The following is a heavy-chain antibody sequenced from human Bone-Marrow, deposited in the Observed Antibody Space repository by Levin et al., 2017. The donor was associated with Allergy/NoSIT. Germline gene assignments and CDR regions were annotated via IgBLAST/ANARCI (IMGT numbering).Heavy chain of an antibody. D-gene: IGHD1-14*01. J-gene: IGHJ5*02. V-gene: IGHV3-66*01. CDR3: ARGPRIGNARGWFDP. Sequence: LSLTCAASGFIVNDPYMTWVRQAPGKGLECVSVIYSGERTFYSDSVKGRFTISRDNSNNTLYLQMNSLRVEDTAIYYCARGPRIGNARGWFDPWGQGILVTVSS. CDR2: IYSGERT. CDR1: GFIVNDPY.